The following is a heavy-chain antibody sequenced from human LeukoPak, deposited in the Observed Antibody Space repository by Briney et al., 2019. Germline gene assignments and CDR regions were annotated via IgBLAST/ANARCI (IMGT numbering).Heavy chain of an antibody. CDR2: INHSGST. V-gene: IGHV4-34*01. J-gene: IGHJ2*01. CDR1: GGSFSGYY. D-gene: IGHD4-17*01. Sequence: SETLSLTCAVHGGSFSGYYWSWIRQPPGKGLEWIGEINHSGSTNYNPSLKSRVTISVDTSKNQFSLKLSSVTAADTAVYYCARSKATTVTTDRFWYFDLWGRGTLVTVSS. CDR3: ARSKATTVTTDRFWYFDL.